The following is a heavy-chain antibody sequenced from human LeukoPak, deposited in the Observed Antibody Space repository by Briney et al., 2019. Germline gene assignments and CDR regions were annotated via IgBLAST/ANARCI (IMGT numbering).Heavy chain of an antibody. J-gene: IGHJ4*02. D-gene: IGHD2/OR15-2a*01. V-gene: IGHV3-21*01. CDR3: ASPPIVGEGSDY. Sequence: GGSLRLSCAASGFTFSSYSMNWVRQAPGKGLEWVSSISSSSSYIYYADSVKGRFTISRDNAKNSLYLQMNSLRAEDTAVYYCASPPIVGEGSDYWAREPWSPSPQ. CDR1: GFTFSSYS. CDR2: ISSSSSYI.